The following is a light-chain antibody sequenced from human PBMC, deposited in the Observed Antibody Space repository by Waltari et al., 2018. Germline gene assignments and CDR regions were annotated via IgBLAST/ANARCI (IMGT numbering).Light chain of an antibody. CDR1: QSVLYSSNNKNY. J-gene: IGKJ4*01. Sequence: DIVMTQSPDSLAVSLGERATINCKSSQSVLYSSNNKNYLAWYQQKPGQALKLLIYWASTRESGVPDRFSGSGSGTDFTLTISGLQAEDVAVYYCQQYYSTPLTFGGGTKVEIK. CDR3: QQYYSTPLT. CDR2: WAS. V-gene: IGKV4-1*01.